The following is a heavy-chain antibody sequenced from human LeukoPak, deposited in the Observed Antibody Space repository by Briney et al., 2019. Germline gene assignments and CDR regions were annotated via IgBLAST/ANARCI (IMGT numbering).Heavy chain of an antibody. V-gene: IGHV3-11*06. Sequence: PGGSLRLSCAASGFTFSDYYMSWIRQAPGKGLEWVSYISSRSSNTNHADSVKGRFTISRDNSKNTLYLQMNSPRAEDTAVYYCARDLENFDYWGQGTLVTVSS. CDR1: GFTFSDYY. D-gene: IGHD5-24*01. J-gene: IGHJ4*02. CDR3: ARDLENFDY. CDR2: ISSRSSNT.